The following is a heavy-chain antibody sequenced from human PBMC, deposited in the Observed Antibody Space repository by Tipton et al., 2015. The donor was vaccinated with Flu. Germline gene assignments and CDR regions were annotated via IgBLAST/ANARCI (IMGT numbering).Heavy chain of an antibody. CDR1: GVSINSGSYY. CDR3: ARGERYTSGLNTVYYYYMDV. J-gene: IGHJ6*02. CDR2: LYLSGST. Sequence: GLVKPSQTLSLICNVSGVSINSGSYYWTWIRQPAGKGLEWVGHLYLSGSTTYNPSLKGRVTISRDPSKNQISLKMRSVTAADTAVYYCARGERYTSGLNTVYYYYMDVWGQGTTVTVSS. D-gene: IGHD5-18*01. V-gene: IGHV4-61*02.